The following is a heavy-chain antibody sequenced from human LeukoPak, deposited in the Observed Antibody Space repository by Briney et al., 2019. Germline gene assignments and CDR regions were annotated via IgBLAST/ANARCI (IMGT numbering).Heavy chain of an antibody. CDR1: GYIFTRYW. J-gene: IGHJ3*01. CDR2: IYPGDSNI. V-gene: IGHV5-51*01. D-gene: IGHD3-22*01. CDR3: ARHRDSSGFPAAFDL. Sequence: GESLKISCKGSGYIFTRYWIGWVRQMPGRGLEWMGIIYPGDSNIRYSPSFQGQVSISADKSISTAYLQWSSLQASDTAMYYCARHRDSSGFPAAFDLWSQGTLVTVSS.